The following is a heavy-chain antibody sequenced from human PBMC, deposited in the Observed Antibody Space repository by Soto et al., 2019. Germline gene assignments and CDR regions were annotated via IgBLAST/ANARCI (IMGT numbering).Heavy chain of an antibody. CDR3: TSLPQYYGDYWSFDY. Sequence: GGSLRLSCAASGFTFSNAWMSWVRQAPGKGLEWVGRIKSKTDGGTTDYAAPVKGRFTISRDDSKNTLYLQMNSLKTEDTAVYYCTSLPQYYGDYWSFDYWGQGTLVTVSS. CDR2: IKSKTDGGTT. CDR1: GFTFSNAW. V-gene: IGHV3-15*01. J-gene: IGHJ4*02. D-gene: IGHD4-17*01.